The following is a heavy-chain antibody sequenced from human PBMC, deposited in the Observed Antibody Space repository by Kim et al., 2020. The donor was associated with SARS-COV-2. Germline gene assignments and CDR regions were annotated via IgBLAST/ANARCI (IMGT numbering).Heavy chain of an antibody. V-gene: IGHV4-61*02. CDR2: IYTSGST. D-gene: IGHD6-19*01. Sequence: SETLSLTCTVSGGSISSGSYYWSWIRQPAGKGLEWIGRIYTSGSTNYNPSLKSRVTISVDTSKNQFSLKLSSVTAADTAVYYCARDTSYSSGWYFAYYYYGMDVWGQGTTVTVSS. CDR1: GGSISSGSYY. J-gene: IGHJ6*02. CDR3: ARDTSYSSGWYFAYYYYGMDV.